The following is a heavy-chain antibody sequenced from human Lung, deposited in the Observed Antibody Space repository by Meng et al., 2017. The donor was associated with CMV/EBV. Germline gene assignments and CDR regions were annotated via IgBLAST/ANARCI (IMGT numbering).Heavy chain of an antibody. CDR1: GFTFSSYW. J-gene: IGHJ6*02. V-gene: IGHV3-7*01. CDR3: VREVPYSSQNFYYYGMDV. CDR2: IKQDGSEK. D-gene: IGHD6-19*01. Sequence: GGSXRLXCAASGFTFSSYWMSWVRQAPGKGLEWVANIKQDGSEKYYVDSVKGRFTISRDNAKNSVYLQMNSLRAEDTAVYYCVREVPYSSQNFYYYGMDVXGQGXTVTVSS.